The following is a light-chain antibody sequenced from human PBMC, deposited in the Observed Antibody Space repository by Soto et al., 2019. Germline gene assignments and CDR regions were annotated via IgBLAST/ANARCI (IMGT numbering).Light chain of an antibody. CDR1: RPSIGSNH. V-gene: IGLV1-47*02. CDR2: TNN. CDR3: ATWDDSLSGRV. Sequence: QSVLTQPPSASGTPGQRVTISCSGSRPSIGSNHVYWYQQLPGMAPKLLIYTNNQRPSGVPDRFSASKSGTSASLAISGLRSEDEADYYCATWDDSLSGRVFGGGTKLTVL. J-gene: IGLJ3*02.